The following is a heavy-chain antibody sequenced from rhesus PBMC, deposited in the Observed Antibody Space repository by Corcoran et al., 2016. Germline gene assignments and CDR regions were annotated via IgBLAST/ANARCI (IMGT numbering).Heavy chain of an antibody. CDR3: ARDPQTYYGLDS. J-gene: IGHJ6*01. Sequence: SWLRQPPGKGLGWIGRIYGSGRTDYTPCLKRRVTISRDTSKNQCSLKLSSVTAADTAVYYCARDPQTYYGLDSWGQGVVVTVSS. D-gene: IGHD6-19*01. V-gene: IGHV4-160*01. CDR2: IYGSGRT.